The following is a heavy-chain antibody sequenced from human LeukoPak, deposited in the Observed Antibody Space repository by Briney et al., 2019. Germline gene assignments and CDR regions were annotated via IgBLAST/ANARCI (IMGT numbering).Heavy chain of an antibody. CDR1: SGSISSSTYY. Sequence: PSETLSLTCTVSSGSISSSTYYWAWIRQPPGKGLEWIGIIYYSGSTYYNPSLKSRVTISVDASKNHFSLKLSSVTAADTAVYYCAKHDSPRDWFDPWGQGTLVTVSS. J-gene: IGHJ5*02. D-gene: IGHD4-11*01. CDR2: IYYSGST. CDR3: AKHDSPRDWFDP. V-gene: IGHV4-39*01.